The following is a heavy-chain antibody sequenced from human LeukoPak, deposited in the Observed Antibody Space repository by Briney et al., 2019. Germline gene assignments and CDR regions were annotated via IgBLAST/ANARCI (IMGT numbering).Heavy chain of an antibody. D-gene: IGHD1-1*01. CDR2: ISNSGSP. Sequence: SETLSLTCTVSGASISSLYWSWIRQPPGRGPEWIGFISNSGSPTYNPSLNSRVTISLDTSKNQFSLKVNYVTAADTAVYYCASESRQLGNWGQGTLVTVSS. V-gene: IGHV4-59*01. CDR1: GASISSLY. CDR3: ASESRQLGN. J-gene: IGHJ4*02.